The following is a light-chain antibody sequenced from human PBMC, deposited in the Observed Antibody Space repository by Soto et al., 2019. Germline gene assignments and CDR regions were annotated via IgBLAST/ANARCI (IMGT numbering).Light chain of an antibody. CDR2: NVN. J-gene: IGLJ1*01. Sequence: QSALTQPASVSGSPGQSITISCTGTSSDIGAITFVSWYQQHPGTVPQLMIFNVNRRPSVIADRFSGSTSGTTASLTSCGLYDDDEGDYYCSSYASSSTHVFGSGTKLTVL. V-gene: IGLV2-14*03. CDR1: SSDIGAITF. CDR3: SSYASSSTHV.